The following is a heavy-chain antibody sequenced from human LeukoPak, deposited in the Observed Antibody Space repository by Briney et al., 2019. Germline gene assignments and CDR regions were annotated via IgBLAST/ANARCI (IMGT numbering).Heavy chain of an antibody. CDR3: ARVGGGSSWWNYYYYMDV. CDR2: IYTTGGT. CDR1: GGSTSRDC. Sequence: PSQTLSLPCTDTGGSTSRDCGCWILQPAAKGQEWIGRIYTTGGTNYSPSLKSRVTMSVDTSKNQFSLRLTSVTAADTAVYYCARVGGGSSWWNYYYYMDVWGKGTTVTISS. J-gene: IGHJ6*03. V-gene: IGHV4-4*07. D-gene: IGHD6-13*01.